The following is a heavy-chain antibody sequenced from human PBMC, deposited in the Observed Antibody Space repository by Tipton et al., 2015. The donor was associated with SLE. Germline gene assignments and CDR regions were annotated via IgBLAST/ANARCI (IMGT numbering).Heavy chain of an antibody. CDR1: GGSFSGYY. CDR2: INHSGST. D-gene: IGHD5-24*01. J-gene: IGHJ4*02. Sequence: TLSLTCAVYGGSFSGYYWSWIRQPPGKGLEWIGEINHSGSTNYNPSLKSRVTISVDTSKNQFSLKLSSVTAADTAVYYCARGRFPHGHYSDYWGQGTLVTVSS. CDR3: ARGRFPHGHYSDY. V-gene: IGHV4-34*01.